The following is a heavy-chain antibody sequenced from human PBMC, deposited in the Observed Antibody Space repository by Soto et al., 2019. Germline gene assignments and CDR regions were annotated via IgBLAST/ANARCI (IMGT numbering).Heavy chain of an antibody. CDR3: ARAKGGVIASPPLDAFDI. V-gene: IGHV1-46*03. Sequence: ASVKVSCKASGYTFTSYGISWVRQAPGQGLEWMGIINPGGGSTSYAQKFQGRVTMTRDTSTSTVYMELSSLRSEDTAVYYCARAKGGVIASPPLDAFDIWGQGTMVTVSS. D-gene: IGHD3-16*02. CDR2: INPGGGST. J-gene: IGHJ3*02. CDR1: GYTFTSYG.